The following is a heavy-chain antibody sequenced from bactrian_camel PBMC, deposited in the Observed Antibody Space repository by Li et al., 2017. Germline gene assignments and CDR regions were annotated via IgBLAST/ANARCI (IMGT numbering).Heavy chain of an antibody. D-gene: IGHD4*01. CDR3: VIYSDAAGIWGHEYNY. CDR2: TISSLGLT. CDR1: GYTRDDYC. Sequence: QLVESGGGSVQPGGSLRLSCVASGYTRDDYCMAWFRQAPGKEREAAATISSLGLTRYTDSVKGRFTLSEDSATKTLYLQMDNLKPEDTAVYYCVIYSDAAGIWGHEYNYWAQGTQVTVS. J-gene: IGHJ4*01. V-gene: IGHV3S66*01.